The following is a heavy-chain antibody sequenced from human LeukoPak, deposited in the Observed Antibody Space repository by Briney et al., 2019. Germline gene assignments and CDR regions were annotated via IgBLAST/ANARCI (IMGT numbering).Heavy chain of an antibody. CDR2: ISGSGGST. J-gene: IGHJ4*02. Sequence: GGSLRLSCAASGFTFSSYAMSWVRQAPGKGLEWVSAISGSGGSTYYADSMKGRITISRDNSKNTIYLQMDSLRPEDTAVYYCARDFFGSATYLDYWGQGSLVTVSS. CDR3: ARDFFGSATYLDY. CDR1: GFTFSSYA. D-gene: IGHD3-3*01. V-gene: IGHV3-23*01.